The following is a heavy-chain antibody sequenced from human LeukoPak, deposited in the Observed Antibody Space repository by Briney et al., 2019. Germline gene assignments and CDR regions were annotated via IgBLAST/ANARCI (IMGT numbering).Heavy chain of an antibody. Sequence: SETLSLTCTVSGGPISSGGYYWSWIRQPPGKGLEWIGYIYHSGSTYYNPSLKSRVTISVDTSKNQFSLKLSSVTAADTAVYYCARFTMVRGRHRGFDYWGQGTLVTVSS. D-gene: IGHD3-10*01. CDR3: ARFTMVRGRHRGFDY. CDR1: GGPISSGGYY. CDR2: IYHSGST. J-gene: IGHJ4*02. V-gene: IGHV4-30-2*02.